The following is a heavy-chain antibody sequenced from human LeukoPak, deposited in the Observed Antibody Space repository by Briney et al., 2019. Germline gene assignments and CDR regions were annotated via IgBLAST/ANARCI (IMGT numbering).Heavy chain of an antibody. V-gene: IGHV3-23*01. Sequence: GGSLRLSCAASGFTFSSYAMSWVRQAPGKGLELVSAISGSGGSTYYADSVKGRFTISRDNSKNTLYLQMNSLRAEDTAVYYCAKGGRDGPWYFDLWGRGTLVTVSS. CDR1: GFTFSSYA. CDR2: ISGSGGST. D-gene: IGHD5-24*01. CDR3: AKGGRDGPWYFDL. J-gene: IGHJ2*01.